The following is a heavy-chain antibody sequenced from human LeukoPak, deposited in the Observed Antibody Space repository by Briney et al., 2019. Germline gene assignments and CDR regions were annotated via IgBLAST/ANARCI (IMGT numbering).Heavy chain of an antibody. V-gene: IGHV4-59*08. CDR3: ARQGGTRKWFGEREYNWFDP. Sequence: SETLSLTCTVSGGSISSYYWSWIRQPPGKGLEWIGYIYYSGSTNYNPSLKSRVTISVDTSKNQFSLKLSSVTAADTAVYYCARQGGTRKWFGEREYNWFDPWGQGTLVTVSS. CDR1: GGSISSYY. D-gene: IGHD3-10*01. J-gene: IGHJ5*02. CDR2: IYYSGST.